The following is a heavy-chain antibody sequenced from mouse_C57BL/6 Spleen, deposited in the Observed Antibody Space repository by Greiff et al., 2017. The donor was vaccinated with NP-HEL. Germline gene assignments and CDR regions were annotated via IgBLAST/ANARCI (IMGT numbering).Heavy chain of an antibody. V-gene: IGHV1-19*01. CDR1: GYTFTDYY. Sequence: VHVKQSGPVLVKPGASVKMSCKASGYTFTDYYMNWVKQSHGKSLEWIGVINPYNGGTSYNQKFKGKATLTVDKSSSTAYMELNSLTSEDSAVYYCASAYGSSYRYFDVWGTGTTVTVSS. CDR2: INPYNGGT. D-gene: IGHD1-1*01. CDR3: ASAYGSSYRYFDV. J-gene: IGHJ1*03.